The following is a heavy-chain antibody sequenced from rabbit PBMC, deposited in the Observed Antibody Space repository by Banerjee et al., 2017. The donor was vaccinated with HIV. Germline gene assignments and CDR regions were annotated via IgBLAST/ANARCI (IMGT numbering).Heavy chain of an antibody. V-gene: IGHV1S40*01. CDR2: IYNGDGST. J-gene: IGHJ4*01. CDR3: ARGGYGSDNGLNL. Sequence: QSLEESGGDLVKPGASLTLTCTASGFSFSSSYYMCWVRQAPGKGLEWIACIYNGDGSTYYASWVNGRFTISLDNAQNTVTLQVTSLTAADTATYFCARGGYGSDNGLNLWGQGTLSPS. D-gene: IGHD5-1*01. CDR1: GFSFSSSYY.